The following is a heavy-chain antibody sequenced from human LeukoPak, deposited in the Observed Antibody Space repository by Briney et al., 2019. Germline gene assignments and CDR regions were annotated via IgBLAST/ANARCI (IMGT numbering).Heavy chain of an antibody. CDR1: GYTFTSYG. J-gene: IGHJ4*02. V-gene: IGHV1-18*01. D-gene: IGHD3-9*01. CDR2: ISAYNGNT. CDR3: ARGWYDILTGYSGFFDY. Sequence: VASVTVSCKASGYTFTSYGISWVRQAPGQGLEWMGWISAYNGNTNYAQKLQGRVTMTTDTSTSTAYVELRSLRSDDTAVYYCARGWYDILTGYSGFFDYWGQGTLVTVSS.